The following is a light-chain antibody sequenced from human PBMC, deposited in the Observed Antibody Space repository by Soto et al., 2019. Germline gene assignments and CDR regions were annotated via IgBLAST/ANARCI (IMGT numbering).Light chain of an antibody. CDR2: DVS. V-gene: IGKV1-33*01. CDR1: QDISRY. J-gene: IGKJ4*01. Sequence: DIQMTQSPASLSASVGDRVTISCQASQDISRYLNWYQHKPGRAPQLLINDVSSLETWVPSRFSATGSGTEFTLTINGLQPEDLATYYCQQYDIPPSTFGGGTKVAIK. CDR3: QQYDIPPST.